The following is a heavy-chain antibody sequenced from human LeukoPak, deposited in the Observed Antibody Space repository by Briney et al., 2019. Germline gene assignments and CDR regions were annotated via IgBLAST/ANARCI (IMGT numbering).Heavy chain of an antibody. Sequence: GTLSLTCAVSGGSISSSNWWSWVRQPPGKGLVWVSRINSDGSSTSYADFVKGRFTISRDNAKNTLYLQMSSLRAEDTAVYYCARVSGYRTLSFDYWGQGTLVTVSS. CDR3: ARVSGYRTLSFDY. J-gene: IGHJ4*02. CDR1: GGSISSSNW. V-gene: IGHV3-74*01. D-gene: IGHD6-25*01. CDR2: INSDGSST.